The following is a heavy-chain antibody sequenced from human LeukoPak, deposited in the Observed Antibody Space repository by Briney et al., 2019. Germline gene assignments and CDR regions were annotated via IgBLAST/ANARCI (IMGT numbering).Heavy chain of an antibody. CDR3: VKYTGNSILVRFDY. CDR1: GFTFSSYA. CDR2: ISGSGSGT. D-gene: IGHD4-23*01. V-gene: IGHV3-23*01. J-gene: IGHJ4*02. Sequence: GGSQRLSCAASGFTFSSYAMTWVRQAPGKGLEWVSGISGSGSGTYYADSVKGRFTISRDNSKTTLYLQMNSLRAEDTALYYCVKYTGNSILVRFDYWGQGTLVTVSS.